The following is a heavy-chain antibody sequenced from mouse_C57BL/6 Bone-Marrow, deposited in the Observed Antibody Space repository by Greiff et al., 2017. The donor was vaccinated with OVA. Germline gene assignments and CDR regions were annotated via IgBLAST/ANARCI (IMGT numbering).Heavy chain of an antibody. D-gene: IGHD2-3*01. V-gene: IGHV1-19*01. Sequence: VQLQQSGPVLVKPGASVKMSCKASGYTFTDYYTNWVKQSHGKSLEWIGVINPYNGGTSYNQKFKGPATLTVDKSSSTAYMELNSLTSEDSAVYYCARFDGYPGYAMDYWGQGTSVTVSS. CDR2: INPYNGGT. CDR1: GYTFTDYY. CDR3: ARFDGYPGYAMDY. J-gene: IGHJ4*01.